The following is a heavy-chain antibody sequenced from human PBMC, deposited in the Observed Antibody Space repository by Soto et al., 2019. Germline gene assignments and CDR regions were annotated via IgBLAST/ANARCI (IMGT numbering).Heavy chain of an antibody. CDR2: IIPIFGTA. J-gene: IGHJ6*02. CDR3: ARDMAYSSSSMYYYYGMDV. V-gene: IGHV1-69*13. CDR1: GGTFSSYA. D-gene: IGHD6-6*01. Sequence: SVKVSCKASGGTFSSYAISWVRQAPGQGLEWMGGIIPIFGTANYAQKFQGRVTITADESTSTAYMELSSLRSEDTAVYYCARDMAYSSSSMYYYYGMDVWGQGTTVTVSS.